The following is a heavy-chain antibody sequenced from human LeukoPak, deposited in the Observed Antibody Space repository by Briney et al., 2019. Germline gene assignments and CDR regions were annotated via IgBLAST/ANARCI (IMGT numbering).Heavy chain of an antibody. V-gene: IGHV3-7*01. D-gene: IGHD2-15*01. CDR3: VRQRRYCSGDSCYQRTFDY. J-gene: IGHJ4*02. CDR1: GFTFSNYW. CDR2: IKQDGSEK. Sequence: GGSLRLSCAASGFTFSNYWMSWVRQAPGKGLEWVANIKQDGSEKSYVGSVTGRFTVSRDNAKNSLYMQMNSLRAEDTAVYYCVRQRRYCSGDSCYQRTFDYWGQGTLVTVSS.